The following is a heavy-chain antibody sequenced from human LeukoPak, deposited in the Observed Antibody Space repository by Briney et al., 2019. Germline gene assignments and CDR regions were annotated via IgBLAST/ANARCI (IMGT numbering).Heavy chain of an antibody. V-gene: IGHV4-59*01. CDR1: VDSISSYY. D-gene: IGHD3-22*01. J-gene: IGHJ4*02. Sequence: SETLSLTCTVSVDSISSYYWSWIRQPPGKGLEWIGYIYYSGSTNYNPSLKSRVTITVDTCKNQFSLKLSSVTAADTAVYYCARADSSGYYAQHWGQGTLVTVTS. CDR2: IYYSGST. CDR3: ARADSSGYYAQH.